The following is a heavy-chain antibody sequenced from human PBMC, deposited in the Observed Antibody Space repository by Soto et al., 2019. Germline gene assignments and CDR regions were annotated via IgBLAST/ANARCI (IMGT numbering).Heavy chain of an antibody. CDR3: AREVNNWFDP. J-gene: IGHJ5*02. CDR2: LSAYNGNT. V-gene: IGHV1-18*01. Sequence: ASVQVSCKASGYTCTSYGISWVGPAPVQGLEWMGWLSAYNGNTNYTQKLQGRVTMTTDTSTSTAYMEVRSLRSDDTAVYNCAREVNNWFDPWGQGTLVTVSS. D-gene: IGHD2-21*01. CDR1: GYTCTSYG.